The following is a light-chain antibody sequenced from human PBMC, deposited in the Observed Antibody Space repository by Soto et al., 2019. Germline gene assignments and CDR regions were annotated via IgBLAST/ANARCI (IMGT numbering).Light chain of an antibody. J-gene: IGKJ4*02. Sequence: EILLTQSPATLSLSPGETATLSCRASQSVSTYLAWYQQKPGQPPRLLIYDASNRATGVPARFSGSGSGTDFTLTICSLEPEDFAVYYCQQRSNWPLLTFGGGTKVEIK. CDR3: QQRSNWPLLT. V-gene: IGKV3-11*01. CDR2: DAS. CDR1: QSVSTY.